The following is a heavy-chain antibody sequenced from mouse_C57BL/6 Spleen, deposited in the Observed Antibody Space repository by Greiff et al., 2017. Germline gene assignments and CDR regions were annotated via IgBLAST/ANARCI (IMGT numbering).Heavy chain of an antibody. J-gene: IGHJ2*01. Sequence: QVQLKESGAELARPGASVKLSCKASGYTFTSYGISWVKQRTGQGLEWIGEIYPRSGNTYYNEKFKGKDTLTADKSSSTAYMELRSLTYEDSAVYFCAREGTGTPYYFDYWGQGTTLTVSS. CDR2: IYPRSGNT. CDR1: GYTFTSYG. D-gene: IGHD4-1*01. V-gene: IGHV1-81*01. CDR3: AREGTGTPYYFDY.